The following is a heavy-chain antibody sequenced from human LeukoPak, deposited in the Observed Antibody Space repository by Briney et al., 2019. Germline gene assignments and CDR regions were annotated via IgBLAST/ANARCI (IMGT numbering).Heavy chain of an antibody. V-gene: IGHV3-30*18. D-gene: IGHD3-10*01. CDR2: ISYDGSNK. Sequence: PGGSLRLSCGASGFTFSSYGMHWVRQAPGKRLEWVAVISYDGSNKYYADSVKGRFTISRDNSKNTLYLQMNSLRAEDTAVYYCAKPVSTGSTPNDAFDIWGQGTMVTVSS. CDR1: GFTFSSYG. J-gene: IGHJ3*02. CDR3: AKPVSTGSTPNDAFDI.